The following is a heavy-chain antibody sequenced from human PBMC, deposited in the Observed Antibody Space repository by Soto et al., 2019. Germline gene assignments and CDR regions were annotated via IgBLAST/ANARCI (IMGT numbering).Heavy chain of an antibody. CDR3: AKAPSFSRRPFDV. CDR1: GFPFDDYA. CDR2: ISWHSATI. J-gene: IGHJ3*01. Sequence: PGGSLRLSCAATGFPFDDYAMHWVRQAPGKGLEWVSGISWHSATIAYADSVEGRFTISRDNAKNSLYLQMNSLRAGDTALYYCAKAPSFSRRPFDVWGRGTMVTVSS. V-gene: IGHV3-9*01. D-gene: IGHD3-3*01.